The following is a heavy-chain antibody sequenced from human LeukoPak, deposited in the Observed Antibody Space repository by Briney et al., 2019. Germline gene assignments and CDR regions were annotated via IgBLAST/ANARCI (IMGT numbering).Heavy chain of an antibody. CDR1: GYSINSGYF. J-gene: IGHJ6*04. D-gene: IGHD3-10*01. CDR2: IFHGGTT. V-gene: IGHV4-38-2*02. CDR3: ARALRSGSNYFFYGMDV. Sequence: PSETLSLTCTVSGYSINSGYFWGWIRHPPGKGLEHIGTIFHGGTTYYNPSLKSRVTISLDTSTNDFSLKLSSVTAADTAVYYCARALRSGSNYFFYGMDVWGKGTTVTVSS.